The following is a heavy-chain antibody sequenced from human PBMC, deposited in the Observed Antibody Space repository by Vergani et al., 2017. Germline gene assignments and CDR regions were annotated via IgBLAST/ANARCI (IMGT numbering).Heavy chain of an antibody. CDR1: GFTFSSYA. CDR2: ISSNGGST. J-gene: IGHJ5*02. Sequence: EVQLVESGGGLVQPGGSLRLSCSASGFTFSSYAMHWVRQAPGKGLEYVSAISSNGGSTYYADSVKGRFTISRDNSKNTLYLQMSSLRAEDTAVYYCARVSGLGWFDPWGQGTLVTVSS. D-gene: IGHD1-14*01. CDR3: ARVSGLGWFDP. V-gene: IGHV3-64D*06.